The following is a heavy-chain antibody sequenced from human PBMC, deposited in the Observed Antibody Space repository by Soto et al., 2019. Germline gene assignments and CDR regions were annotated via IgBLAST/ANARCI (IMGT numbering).Heavy chain of an antibody. J-gene: IGHJ4*02. CDR1: GFTFSSYS. Sequence: EVQLVESGGGLVKPGGSLRLSCAASGFTFSSYSMNWVRQAPGKGLEWVSSISSSSSYIYYADSVKGRFTISRDSAKNSLDLQINSLGVEDAAVYYCAREYYYDSSGYYAGFDHWGLGTLVTVSP. D-gene: IGHD3-22*01. CDR3: AREYYYDSSGYYAGFDH. CDR2: ISSSSSYI. V-gene: IGHV3-21*01.